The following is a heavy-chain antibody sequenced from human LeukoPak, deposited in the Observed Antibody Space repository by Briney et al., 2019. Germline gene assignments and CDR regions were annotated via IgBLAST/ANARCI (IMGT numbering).Heavy chain of an antibody. Sequence: SETLSLTCTVSGVSISNNYYYWAWIRQPPGKGLEMIGYVHYTGSTFYNSSLKSRVTISADTSQNQFSLSLTSVTAADTAVYYCATLGLLRGAGFNLATHFDFWGQGTPVTVSS. CDR2: VHYTGST. CDR1: GVSISNNYYY. V-gene: IGHV4-39*01. J-gene: IGHJ4*02. CDR3: ATLGLLRGAGFNLATHFDF. D-gene: IGHD1-26*01.